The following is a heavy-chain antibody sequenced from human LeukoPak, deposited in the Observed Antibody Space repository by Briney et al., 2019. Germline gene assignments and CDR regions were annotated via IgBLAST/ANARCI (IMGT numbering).Heavy chain of an antibody. CDR2: ITPRGDYI. J-gene: IGHJ4*02. CDR3: VRHRTASDY. D-gene: IGHD1-1*01. CDR1: GFTFSSYS. V-gene: IGHV3-21*01. Sequence: GGSLRLSCAASGFTFSSYSMNWVRQAPGKGLEWVSSITPRGDYIYYADSLKGRFTISRDNAKNSLYLQMSSLRAEDTAVYYCVRHRTASDYWGQGALVTVSS.